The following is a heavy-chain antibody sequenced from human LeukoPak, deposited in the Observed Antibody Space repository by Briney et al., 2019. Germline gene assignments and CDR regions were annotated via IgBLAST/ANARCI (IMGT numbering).Heavy chain of an antibody. V-gene: IGHV3-15*01. D-gene: IGHD3-22*01. CDR2: IKSNTDGGTV. CDR1: GFTFSSAW. J-gene: IGHJ4*02. Sequence: GGSLRLSCAASGFTFSSAWMTWVRQAPGKGLEWVGRIKSNTDGGTVDYAAPVKGRFTISGDDSKNTLYLEINNLKAEDTAVYYCSRRRSGFLDYWGQGTLVTVSS. CDR3: SRRRSGFLDY.